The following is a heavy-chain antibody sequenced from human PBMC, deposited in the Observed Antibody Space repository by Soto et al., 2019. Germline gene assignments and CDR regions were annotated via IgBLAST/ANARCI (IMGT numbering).Heavy chain of an antibody. CDR2: IYTGGDT. J-gene: IGHJ6*02. CDR1: GFIASNTF. V-gene: IGHV3-53*01. D-gene: IGHD2-2*01. CDR3: ARDPASTSDYGLDV. Sequence: GGSLRLSCAASGFIASNTFMCWVRQAPGKGLEWVSFIYTGGDTYYADYVKGRFTTSRDDSKNTVYLHMNSLRADDTAVYYCARDPASTSDYGLDVWGQGTTVTVSS.